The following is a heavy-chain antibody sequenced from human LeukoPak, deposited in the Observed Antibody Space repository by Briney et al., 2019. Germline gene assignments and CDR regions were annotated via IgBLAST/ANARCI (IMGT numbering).Heavy chain of an antibody. V-gene: IGHV4-39*01. CDR2: IYYTGST. Sequence: TFSSYAMSWVRQPPGKGLEYIGSIYYTGSTYYNPSLKSRVTISVDTSKNQFSLMLDSVAAADTAVYYCVRHAGGTSLFGPWGQGTLVTVSS. J-gene: IGHJ5*02. D-gene: IGHD6-13*01. CDR3: VRHAGGTSLFGP. CDR1: TFSSYA.